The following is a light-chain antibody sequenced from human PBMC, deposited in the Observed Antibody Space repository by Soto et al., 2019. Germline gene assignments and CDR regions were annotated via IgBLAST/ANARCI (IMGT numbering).Light chain of an antibody. J-gene: IGKJ5*01. Sequence: EIVLTQSPATLSFSPGERATLSCRSSQSVSSYLAWYQQKPGQAPRLLIYGASTRATGIPDRFSGSGSGTDFTLTIRSLQSEDFAVYYCQQYNTWPLITFGPGTRLEIK. CDR1: QSVSSY. CDR3: QQYNTWPLIT. CDR2: GAS. V-gene: IGKV3-15*01.